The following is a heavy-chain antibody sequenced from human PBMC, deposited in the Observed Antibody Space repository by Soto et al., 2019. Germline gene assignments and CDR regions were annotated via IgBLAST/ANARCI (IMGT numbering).Heavy chain of an antibody. Sequence: PGGSMRLSCAASGLTFSSYGMHWVRQAPGKGLEWVAVIWYDGSNKYYADSVKGRFTISRDNSKNTLYLQMNSLRAEDTAVYYCARDHELELIMDVWGQGTTVTVSS. V-gene: IGHV3-33*01. CDR3: ARDHELELIMDV. CDR1: GLTFSSYG. J-gene: IGHJ6*02. CDR2: IWYDGSNK. D-gene: IGHD1-7*01.